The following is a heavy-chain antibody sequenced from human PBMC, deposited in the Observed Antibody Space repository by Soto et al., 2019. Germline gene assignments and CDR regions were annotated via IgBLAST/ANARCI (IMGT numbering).Heavy chain of an antibody. CDR2: VYYSGST. CDR1: GGSISSGGYY. V-gene: IGHV4-31*03. D-gene: IGHD2-15*01. CDR3: ARTIVVVVARTRVWFDP. J-gene: IGHJ5*02. Sequence: KPSETLSLTCTVSGGSISSGGYYWSWIRQHPGKGLEWIGYVYYSGSTSYNPSLKSRVTISVDTSKNHFSLKLSSGTAADPAVYYCARTIVVVVARTRVWFDPWGQGTLVTVSS.